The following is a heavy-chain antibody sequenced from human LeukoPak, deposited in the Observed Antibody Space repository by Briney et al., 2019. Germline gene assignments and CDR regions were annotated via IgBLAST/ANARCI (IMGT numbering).Heavy chain of an antibody. J-gene: IGHJ3*02. CDR2: IIPILGIA. Sequence: ASVKVSCKASGYTFTSYGISWVRQAPGQGLEWMGRIIPILGIANYAQKFQGRVTITADKSTSTAYMELSSLRSEDTAVYYCARDKSRYYDSSGYYYFDAFDIWGQGTMVTVSS. CDR1: GYTFTSYG. CDR3: ARDKSRYYDSSGYYYFDAFDI. V-gene: IGHV1-69*04. D-gene: IGHD3-22*01.